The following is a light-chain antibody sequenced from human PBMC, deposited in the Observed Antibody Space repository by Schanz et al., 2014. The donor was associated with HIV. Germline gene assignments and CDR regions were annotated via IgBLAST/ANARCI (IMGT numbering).Light chain of an antibody. V-gene: IGLV2-14*03. CDR1: SSDIGGYNY. Sequence: QSALTQPASVSGSPGQSITISCTGTSSDIGGYNYLSRYQQHPGQAPKLMIYDVSNRPSGVSNRFSGSKSGNTASLTISGLQAEDEADYYCSSYTSTNTLWVFGGGTKLTVL. CDR2: DVS. CDR3: SSYTSTNTLWV. J-gene: IGLJ3*02.